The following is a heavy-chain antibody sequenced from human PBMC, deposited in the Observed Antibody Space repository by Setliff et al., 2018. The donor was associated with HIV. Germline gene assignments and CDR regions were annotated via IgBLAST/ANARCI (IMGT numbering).Heavy chain of an antibody. D-gene: IGHD4-17*01. V-gene: IGHV1-18*01. J-gene: IGHJ4*02. CDR2: ISAYNGNT. CDR3: ARPGGSYGDYGWYLRF. Sequence: ASVKVSCKASGYTFTSYGISWVRQAPGQGLEWMGWISAYNGNTNYAQKLQGRVTMTTDTSTSTAYMELRSLRSDGTAMYYCARPGGSYGDYGWYLRFWGQGTRVTVSS. CDR1: GYTFTSYG.